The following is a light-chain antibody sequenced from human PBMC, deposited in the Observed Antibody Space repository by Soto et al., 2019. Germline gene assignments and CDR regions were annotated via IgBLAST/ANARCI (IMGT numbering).Light chain of an antibody. CDR2: DAS. J-gene: IGKJ5*01. V-gene: IGKV3-11*01. CDR3: QQRSNWPPIT. Sequence: EIVSTQSPGTLSLSPGEGAIISSRTSQSVSNNYLAWYQQKPRQAHRLIIYDASKRATGIPARFSGSGSGTDFTLTISSLEPQDFAVYYCQQRSNWPPITFGQGTRLEI. CDR1: QSVSNNY.